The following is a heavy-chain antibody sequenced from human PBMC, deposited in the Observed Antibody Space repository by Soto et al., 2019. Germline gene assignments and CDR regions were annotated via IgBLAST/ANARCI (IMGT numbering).Heavy chain of an antibody. CDR2: IYYRGNS. D-gene: IGHD3-3*01. V-gene: IGHV4-31*03. J-gene: IGHJ4*02. Sequence: QVQLQESGPGLVKPSQTLSLTCTVSSDSITSGPYYWSWVRQHPGRGLEWIGYIYYRGNSYYNPTLQSRISISLDTSKNQFSLVLNTVTAADTAVYYCARSGGSISRYGVFDFWGQGTLVTVSS. CDR1: SDSITSGPYY. CDR3: ARSGGSISRYGVFDF.